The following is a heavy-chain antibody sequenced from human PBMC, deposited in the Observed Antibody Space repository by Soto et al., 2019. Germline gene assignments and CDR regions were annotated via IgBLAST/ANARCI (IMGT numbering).Heavy chain of an antibody. CDR3: ARLDYDSSGYPLERAFDI. J-gene: IGHJ3*02. Sequence: GESLKISCKGSGYSFTSYWISWVRQMPGKGLEWMGRIDPSDSYTNYSPSFQGHVTISADRSISTAYLQWSSLKASDTAMYYCARLDYDSSGYPLERAFDIWGQGTMVTVSS. CDR1: GYSFTSYW. D-gene: IGHD3-22*01. V-gene: IGHV5-10-1*01. CDR2: IDPSDSYT.